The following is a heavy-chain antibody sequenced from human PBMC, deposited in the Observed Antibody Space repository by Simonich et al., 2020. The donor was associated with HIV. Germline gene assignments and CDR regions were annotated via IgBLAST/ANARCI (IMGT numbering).Heavy chain of an antibody. CDR2: NNHSGST. D-gene: IGHD6-13*01. J-gene: IGHJ1*01. Sequence: QVQLQQWGAGLLKPSETLSLTCAVYSGSFSGYYWSWIRQPPGKGLEWIGENNHSGSTNYNPSLKSRVTISVDTSKNQFSLKLSSVTAADTAVYYCARLTAGGLGEYFQHWGQGTLVTVSS. CDR1: SGSFSGYY. CDR3: ARLTAGGLGEYFQH. V-gene: IGHV4-34*01.